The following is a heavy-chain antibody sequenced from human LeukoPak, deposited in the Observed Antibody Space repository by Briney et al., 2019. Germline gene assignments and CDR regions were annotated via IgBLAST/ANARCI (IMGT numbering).Heavy chain of an antibody. V-gene: IGHV3-11*04. CDR1: GFTFSDNY. J-gene: IGHJ3*02. Sequence: GGSLRLSCAASGFTFSDNYMSWIRQAPGKGLGWVSYISSSGSIYYADSVKGRFTISRDNAKNSLYLQMNSLRAEDTAVYYCARDWRDSSGKFPNDAFDIWGQGTMVTVSS. D-gene: IGHD3-22*01. CDR3: ARDWRDSSGKFPNDAFDI. CDR2: ISSSGSI.